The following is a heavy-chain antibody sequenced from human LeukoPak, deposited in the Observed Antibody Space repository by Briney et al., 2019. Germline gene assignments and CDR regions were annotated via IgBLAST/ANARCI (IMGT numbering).Heavy chain of an antibody. V-gene: IGHV3-48*03. D-gene: IGHD3-22*01. J-gene: IGHJ4*02. CDR2: ISSSGSTI. Sequence: GGSLRLSCAASGFTFSSYEMNWVRQAPGKGLEWVSYISSSGSTIYYADSVKGRSTISRDNAKNSLYLQMNSLRAEDTAVYYCARDSYDSSGYSAPFDYWGQGTLVTVSS. CDR1: GFTFSSYE. CDR3: ARDSYDSSGYSAPFDY.